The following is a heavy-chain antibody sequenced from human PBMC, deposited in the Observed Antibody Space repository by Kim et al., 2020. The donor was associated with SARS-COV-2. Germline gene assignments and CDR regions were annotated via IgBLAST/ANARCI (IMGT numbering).Heavy chain of an antibody. CDR3: GRPHSGRGGGAWFDP. Sequence: SETLSLTCAVFGCSISNGDFYWGWIRQPPGKGLEWVGNSDYTGSTYYNPSLKSRVSMSVDTSKNQFSLRLTSLTAADTAVYYCGRPHSGRGGGAWFDPWGQGTLVTVSS. J-gene: IGHJ5*02. CDR2: SDYTGST. V-gene: IGHV4-39*01. D-gene: IGHD6-19*01. CDR1: GCSISNGDFY.